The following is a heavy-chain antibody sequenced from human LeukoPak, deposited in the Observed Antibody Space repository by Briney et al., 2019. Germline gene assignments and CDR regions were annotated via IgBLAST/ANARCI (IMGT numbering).Heavy chain of an antibody. D-gene: IGHD2-21*02. V-gene: IGHV6-1*01. CDR2: TYYRSKWYN. Sequence: SQTLSLTCAISGDSVSSNSAAWNWIRQSPPRGLEWLGWTYYRSKWYNDYAVSVKSRITINPDTSKNQFSLQLNSVTPEDTAVYYCARENLLEIVVVTAETMDVWGQGTTVTVSS. CDR1: GDSVSSNSAA. J-gene: IGHJ6*02. CDR3: ARENLLEIVVVTAETMDV.